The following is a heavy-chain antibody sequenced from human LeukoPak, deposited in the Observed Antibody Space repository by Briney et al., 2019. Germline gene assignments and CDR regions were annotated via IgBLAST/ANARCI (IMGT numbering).Heavy chain of an antibody. D-gene: IGHD3-22*01. CDR1: GYSFTSYW. CDR3: ARHETNYDTSGYHPDY. Sequence: GESLKISCKGSGYSFTSYWIGWVRQMPGKGLEWMGVIYPGDSDTRYSPSFQGQVTISADKSISTAYLQWSSLKASDTAMYYCARHETNYDTSGYHPDYWGQGTLVTVSS. J-gene: IGHJ4*02. CDR2: IYPGDSDT. V-gene: IGHV5-51*01.